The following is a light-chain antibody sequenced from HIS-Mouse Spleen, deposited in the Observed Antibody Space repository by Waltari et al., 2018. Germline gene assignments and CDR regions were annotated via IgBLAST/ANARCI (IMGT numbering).Light chain of an antibody. V-gene: IGLV2-18*02. CDR1: SSDVGSYHR. Sequence: QSALTQPPSVSVSPGQSVTISCTGTSSDVGSYHRVSWYQQPPGPAPKLMIYEVSKRQSGVPERFSGSKSGNPASLTISGLQAEDEADYYCSSYTSSSTVVFGGGTKLTVL. J-gene: IGLJ2*01. CDR2: EVS. CDR3: SSYTSSSTVV.